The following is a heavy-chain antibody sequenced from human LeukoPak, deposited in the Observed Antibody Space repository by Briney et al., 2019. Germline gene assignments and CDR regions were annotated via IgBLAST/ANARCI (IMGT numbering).Heavy chain of an antibody. CDR3: ARRKNGGFGDLERYFDY. Sequence: SETLSLTCTVSGGSISSSSYYWGWIRQPPGKGLEWIGSIYYSGSTYYNPSLKGRVTISVDTSKNQFSLKLSSVTAADTAVYYCARRKNGGFGDLERYFDYWGQGTLVTVSS. V-gene: IGHV4-39*01. CDR1: GGSISSSSYY. J-gene: IGHJ4*02. CDR2: IYYSGST. D-gene: IGHD3-10*01.